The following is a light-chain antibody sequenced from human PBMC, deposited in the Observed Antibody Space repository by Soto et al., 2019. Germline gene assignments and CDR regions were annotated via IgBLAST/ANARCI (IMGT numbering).Light chain of an antibody. J-gene: IGKJ4*01. V-gene: IGKV1-12*01. Sequence: DIQMTQSPSSVSASVGDRVTITCRASQGISSWVAWYQQKPGKAPNLLIYAASSLQSGVPSRFSGSGSGTECTLTISSLQPEYFATYYCQQADTFPLPFGGGTKVEIK. CDR2: AAS. CDR3: QQADTFPLP. CDR1: QGISSW.